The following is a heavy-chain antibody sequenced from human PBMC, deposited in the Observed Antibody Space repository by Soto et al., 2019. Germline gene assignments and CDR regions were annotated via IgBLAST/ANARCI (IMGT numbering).Heavy chain of an antibody. CDR2: IIPIFGTT. Sequence: SVQVSCKASGGTFSSDAISWVRQAPGQGLEWMGGIIPIFGTTNYAQKFQGRVTITADESTSTAYMELSSLRSEDTAVYYCATLVFGRPWRVFDYWGQGTLVTVSS. CDR3: ATLVFGRPWRVFDY. CDR1: GGTFSSDA. D-gene: IGHD3-3*01. V-gene: IGHV1-69*13. J-gene: IGHJ4*02.